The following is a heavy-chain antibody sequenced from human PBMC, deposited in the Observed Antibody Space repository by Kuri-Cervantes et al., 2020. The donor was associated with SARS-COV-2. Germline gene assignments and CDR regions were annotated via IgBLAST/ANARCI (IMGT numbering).Heavy chain of an antibody. Sequence: GESLKISCAASGFTFSNYGMNWVRQAPGKGLEWVAFIRYDGSYKYYADSLRGRFTISRDNFKKTLFLQLDNLRAEDTAVYYCARERRLLPVRYYYYYYMDVWGKGTMVTVSS. CDR3: ARERRLLPVRYYYYYYMDV. D-gene: IGHD2-15*01. V-gene: IGHV3-30*02. CDR2: IRYDGSYK. J-gene: IGHJ6*03. CDR1: GFTFSNYG.